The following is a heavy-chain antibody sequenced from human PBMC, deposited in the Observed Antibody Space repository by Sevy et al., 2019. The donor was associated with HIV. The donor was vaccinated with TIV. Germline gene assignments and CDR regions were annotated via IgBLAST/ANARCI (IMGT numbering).Heavy chain of an antibody. CDR2: LNQDGSEK. J-gene: IGHJ4*03. V-gene: IGHV3-7*01. CDR1: GFSFSAYW. Sequence: GGSLRLSCAASGFSFSAYWMAWVRQAPGKGLEWVANLNQDGSEKYPVDSVKGRFTISRDNAKNSLYLQMNSVRVEDTGIYYCTTDARRSLDNWGRGTLVTVSS. CDR3: TTDARRSLDN.